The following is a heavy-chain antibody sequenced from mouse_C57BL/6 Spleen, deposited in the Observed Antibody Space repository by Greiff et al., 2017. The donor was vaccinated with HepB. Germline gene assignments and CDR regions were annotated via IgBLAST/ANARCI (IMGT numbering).Heavy chain of an antibody. D-gene: IGHD2-4*01. J-gene: IGHJ4*01. CDR1: GFTFSDYG. V-gene: IGHV5-17*01. CDR2: ISSGSSTI. CDR3: ARPDYDVLYYAMDY. Sequence: EVQLVESGGGLVKPGGSLKLSCAASGFTFSDYGMHWVRQAPEKGLEWVAYISSGSSTIYYADTVKGRFTISRDNAKNTLFLQMTSLRSEDTAMYYCARPDYDVLYYAMDYWGQGTSVTVSS.